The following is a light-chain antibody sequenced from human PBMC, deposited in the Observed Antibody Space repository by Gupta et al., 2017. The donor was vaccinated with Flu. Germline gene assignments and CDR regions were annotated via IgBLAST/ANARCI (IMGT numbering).Light chain of an antibody. V-gene: IGKV2-30*01. CDR1: QSLVYSDGNIY. Sequence: DVVMTQSPLSLPVTLGQPASISCRSSQSLVYSDGNIYLHWFQQRPGQSPRRLIHQVSHRESGVPDRFGGSGSGTDFTLKISRVEAEDVGVYYCMQGSRWPWAFGQGTKVEIK. CDR3: MQGSRWPWA. J-gene: IGKJ1*01. CDR2: QVS.